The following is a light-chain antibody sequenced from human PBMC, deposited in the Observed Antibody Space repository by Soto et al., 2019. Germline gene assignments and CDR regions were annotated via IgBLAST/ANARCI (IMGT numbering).Light chain of an antibody. J-gene: IGKJ1*01. V-gene: IGKV1-39*01. CDR2: TSS. CDR1: QSIGRN. CDR3: QQTFNVPPWT. Sequence: DIQMTQSPASLSASVGDRVTISCRASQSIGRNLNWYQQKPGKAPTLLMFTSSNLQRGVPSRFSGSGSGTDFTLTINNLQPEDFATYFCQQTFNVPPWTFGQGTKVDIK.